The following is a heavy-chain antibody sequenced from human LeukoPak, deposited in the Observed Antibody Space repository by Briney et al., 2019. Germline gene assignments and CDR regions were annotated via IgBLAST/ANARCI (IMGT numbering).Heavy chain of an antibody. D-gene: IGHD2-2*01. J-gene: IGHJ3*02. V-gene: IGHV4-39*02. CDR2: IYSDGTT. Sequence: SETLSLTCTVSGASINSRDYYWGWIRQPPGQGLEWIGSIYSDGTTYYNPSLKSRVSISADTSKNHFSLWLSSVTAADMAVYYCARAAASAFDIWGQGTMVTVSS. CDR1: GASINSRDYY. CDR3: ARAAASAFDI.